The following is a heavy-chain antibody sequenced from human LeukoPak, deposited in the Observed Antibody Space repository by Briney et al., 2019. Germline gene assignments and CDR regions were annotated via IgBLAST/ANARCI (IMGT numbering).Heavy chain of an antibody. CDR2: MKQDGSEK. V-gene: IGHV3-7*01. CDR1: GFTFSSYW. CDR3: ARETGSSSCDY. D-gene: IGHD6-13*01. Sequence: TGGSLRLSCAASGFTFSSYWMSWVRQAPGKGLEWVANMKQDGSEKYYVDSVKGRFTISRDNAKNSLYLQMNSLRAEDTAVYYCARETGSSSCDYWGQGALVTVSS. J-gene: IGHJ4*02.